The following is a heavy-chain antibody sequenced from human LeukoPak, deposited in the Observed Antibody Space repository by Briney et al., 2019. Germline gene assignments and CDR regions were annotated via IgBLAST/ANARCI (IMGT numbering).Heavy chain of an antibody. CDR1: GFTFTSSA. D-gene: IGHD3-3*01. CDR3: AAVPDYDFWSGYGDY. V-gene: IGHV1-58*02. CDR2: IVVGSGNK. J-gene: IGHJ4*02. Sequence: AASVKVSCKASGFTFTSSAMQWVRQARGQRLEWIGWIVVGSGNKNYAQKFQERVTITRDMSTSSAYMELSSLRSEDTAVYYCAAVPDYDFWSGYGDYWGQGTLVTVSS.